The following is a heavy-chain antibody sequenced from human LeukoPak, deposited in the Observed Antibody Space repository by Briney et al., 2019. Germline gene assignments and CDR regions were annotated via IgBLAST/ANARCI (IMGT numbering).Heavy chain of an antibody. CDR3: ARDGRLEGCGGDCYPDS. CDR1: GGSMNSGSHY. D-gene: IGHD2-21*01. J-gene: IGHJ4*02. CDR2: IYTSGST. Sequence: SQTLSLTCTVSGGSMNSGSHYWRWIRQPGGKGWEWIVRIYTSGSTNYNPSLESRVTISVDTSRNQFSLKLSSVTAADTAVYYCARDGRLEGCGGDCYPDSWGQGTLVTVSS. V-gene: IGHV4-61*02.